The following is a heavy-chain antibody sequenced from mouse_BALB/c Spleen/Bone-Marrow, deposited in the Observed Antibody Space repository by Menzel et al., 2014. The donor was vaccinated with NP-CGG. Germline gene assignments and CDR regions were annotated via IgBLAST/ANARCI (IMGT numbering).Heavy chain of an antibody. CDR3: ARDYGSGAGFACFVY. CDR2: INPSNGRT. J-gene: IGHJ3*01. V-gene: IGHV1S81*02. D-gene: IGHD1-1*02. Sequence: QVQLQQSGAELVKPGASVKLSCKASGYTFTSYWMHWVKQRPGQGLEWIGEINPSNGRTNYNEKFKSKATLTVDKSSSTAYMHPSSLTSEDSAVYYCARDYGSGAGFACFVYWGQGTLVTVSA. CDR1: GYTFTSYW.